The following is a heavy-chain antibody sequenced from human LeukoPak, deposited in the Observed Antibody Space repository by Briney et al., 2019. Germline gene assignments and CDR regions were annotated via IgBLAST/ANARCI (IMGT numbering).Heavy chain of an antibody. V-gene: IGHV3-13*04. J-gene: IGHJ4*02. Sequence: GGSLRLSCAASGFTFSSNWMHWVRQATGKGLEWVSVIGTSGDTYYAGSVKGRFTISRENAKNSLYLQMNSLTAGDTAVYFCSRVGSSGWPNYFDSWGQGTLVTVSS. CDR2: IGTSGDT. D-gene: IGHD6-19*01. CDR1: GFTFSSNW. CDR3: SRVGSSGWPNYFDS.